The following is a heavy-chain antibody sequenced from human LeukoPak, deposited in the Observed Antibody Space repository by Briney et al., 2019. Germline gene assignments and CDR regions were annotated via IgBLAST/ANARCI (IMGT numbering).Heavy chain of an antibody. Sequence: SETLSLTCAVCGGSFSGYYWSWIRQPPGKGLEWIGEINHSGSTNYNPSLKSRVTISVDTSKNQFSLKLSSVTAADTAVYYCALSEWLVRDAFDIWGQGTMVTVSS. CDR3: ALSEWLVRDAFDI. J-gene: IGHJ3*02. CDR2: INHSGST. D-gene: IGHD6-19*01. CDR1: GGSFSGYY. V-gene: IGHV4-34*01.